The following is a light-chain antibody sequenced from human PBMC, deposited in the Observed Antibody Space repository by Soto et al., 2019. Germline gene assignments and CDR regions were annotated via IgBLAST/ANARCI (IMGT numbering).Light chain of an antibody. CDR2: DAS. J-gene: IGKJ1*01. CDR1: QSISSW. V-gene: IGKV1-5*01. Sequence: LSASVGDRVTITCRASQSISSWLAWYQQKPGKAPKLLIYDASSLESGVPSRFSGSGSGTEFTLTIGSLQPDDFATYYCQQYNSYSWTFGQGTKVDIK. CDR3: QQYNSYSWT.